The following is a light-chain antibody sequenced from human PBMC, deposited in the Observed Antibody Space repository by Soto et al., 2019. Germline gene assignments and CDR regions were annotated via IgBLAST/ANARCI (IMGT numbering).Light chain of an antibody. CDR3: SAHTSSSTLV. CDR2: DVS. Sequence: QSALTQPASVSGSPGQSITISCTGTSSDVGGYNYVSWYQRHPGKAPKLMIYDVSNRPSGVSNRFSGSKSGNTASLTISGLQAEDEADYYCSAHTSSSTLVFGGGTKLT. CDR1: SSDVGGYNY. J-gene: IGLJ3*02. V-gene: IGLV2-14*01.